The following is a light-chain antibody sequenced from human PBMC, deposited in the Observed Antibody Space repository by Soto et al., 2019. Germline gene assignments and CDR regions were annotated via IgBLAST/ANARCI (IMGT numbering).Light chain of an antibody. CDR1: QSISSN. CDR3: QQYNNWPFT. CDR2: GAS. V-gene: IGKV3-15*01. Sequence: EIVMTQSPATLSVSPGERVTLSCRAGQSISSNLGWYQQKPGQAPRLLIYGASTRATGIPAGFSGSGSGTEFTLTISSLQSEDFAVYYCQQYNNWPFTFGPGTKVDIK. J-gene: IGKJ3*01.